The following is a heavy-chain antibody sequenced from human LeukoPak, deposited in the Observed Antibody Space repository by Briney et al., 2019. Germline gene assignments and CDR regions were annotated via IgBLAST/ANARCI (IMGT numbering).Heavy chain of an antibody. Sequence: GGSLRLSCAASGFTFSSYEMNWVRQAPGKGLECVSYISSSSTTIYYADSVKGRFTISRDNAKNSLYLQMNSLRAEDTALYYCARSRHSYDSTGFPHYWGQGTLVTVSS. D-gene: IGHD3-22*01. CDR3: ARSRHSYDSTGFPHY. V-gene: IGHV3-48*01. CDR2: ISSSSTTI. J-gene: IGHJ4*02. CDR1: GFTFSSYE.